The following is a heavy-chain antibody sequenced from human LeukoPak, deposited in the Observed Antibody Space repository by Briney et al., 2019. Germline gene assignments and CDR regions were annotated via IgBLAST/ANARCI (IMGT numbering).Heavy chain of an antibody. Sequence: PGESLRLSCAASGFTFSSYGMHWVRQAPGKGLEWVAFIRYDGSNKYYADSVKGRFTISRDNSKNTLYLQMNSLRAEDTAVYYCAKDRRITMIVVGLGYWGQGTLVTVSS. CDR2: IRYDGSNK. CDR3: AKDRRITMIVVGLGY. CDR1: GFTFSSYG. J-gene: IGHJ4*02. D-gene: IGHD3-22*01. V-gene: IGHV3-30*02.